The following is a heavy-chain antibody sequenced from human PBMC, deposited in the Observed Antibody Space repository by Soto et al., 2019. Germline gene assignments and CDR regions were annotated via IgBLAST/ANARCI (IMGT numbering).Heavy chain of an antibody. CDR2: IIPIFGTA. Sequence: QVQLVQSGAEVKKPGSSVKVSCKASGGTFSSYAISWVRQAPGQGLEWMGGIIPIFGTANYAQKFQGRVTSTGEESISTAYIGLSRLRSEDTSVYYCVRPGTGGCFGVGACDMWRQATMVTDS. CDR1: GGTFSSYA. J-gene: IGHJ3*02. CDR3: VRPGTGGCFGVGACDM. V-gene: IGHV1-69*12. D-gene: IGHD3-10*01.